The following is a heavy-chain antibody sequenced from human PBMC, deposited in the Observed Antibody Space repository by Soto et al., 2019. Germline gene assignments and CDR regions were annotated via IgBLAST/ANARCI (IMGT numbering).Heavy chain of an antibody. V-gene: IGHV4-31*03. CDR3: ARFIPGTGSDY. J-gene: IGHJ4*02. CDR2: IYYSGST. D-gene: IGHD1-20*01. CDR1: GGSISSGGYY. Sequence: LSLTCTVSGGSISSGGYYWSWIRQHPGKGLEWIGYIYYSGSTYYNPSLKSRVTISVDTSKNQFSLKLSSVTAADTAVYYCARFIPGTGSDYWGQGTLVTVSS.